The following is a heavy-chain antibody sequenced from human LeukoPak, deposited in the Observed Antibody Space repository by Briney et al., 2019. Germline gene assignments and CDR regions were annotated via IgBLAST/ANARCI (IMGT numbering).Heavy chain of an antibody. J-gene: IGHJ4*02. CDR3: AIPKRGYSHGHFDF. V-gene: IGHV1-69*13. D-gene: IGHD5-12*01. CDR2: IIPIFHKT. CDR1: GGAFNTFA. Sequence: SVKVSCKASGGAFNTFALNWVRQAPGQGLEWMGGIIPIFHKTDYSQKFQGRVTITADESTTTVCMELSSVTSEDTAIYYCAIPKRGYSHGHFDFWGQGTLVTVSS.